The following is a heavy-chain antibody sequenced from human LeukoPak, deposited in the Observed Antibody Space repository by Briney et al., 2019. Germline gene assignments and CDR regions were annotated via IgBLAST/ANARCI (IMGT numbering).Heavy chain of an antibody. CDR1: GGSISSGGYY. CDR2: IYDSGST. J-gene: IGHJ5*02. V-gene: IGHV4-31*03. CDR3: ARGSPANDYGDYGNWFDP. D-gene: IGHD4-17*01. Sequence: SQTLSLTCTVSGGSISSGGYYWSWIRQHPGKGLKWIGYIYDSGSTYYDPSLKSRVTISVDTSKNQFSLTLSSVTAADTAVYYCARGSPANDYGDYGNWFDPWGQGTLVTVSS.